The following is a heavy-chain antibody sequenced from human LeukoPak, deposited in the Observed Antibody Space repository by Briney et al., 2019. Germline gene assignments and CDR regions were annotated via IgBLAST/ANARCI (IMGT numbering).Heavy chain of an antibody. Sequence: PGGSLRLSCAASGFTFSSYGMSWVRQAPGKGLEWVSAISGSGGSTYYADSVKGRFTISRDNSKNTLYLQMNSLRAEDTAVYYCAKDALSREYSSGWHENDYWGQGTLVTASS. V-gene: IGHV3-23*01. D-gene: IGHD6-19*01. CDR3: AKDALSREYSSGWHENDY. CDR1: GFTFSSYG. J-gene: IGHJ4*02. CDR2: ISGSGGST.